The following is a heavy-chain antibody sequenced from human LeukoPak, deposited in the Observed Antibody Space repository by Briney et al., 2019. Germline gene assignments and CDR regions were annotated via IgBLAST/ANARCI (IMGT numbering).Heavy chain of an antibody. CDR2: IYYSGST. CDR1: GGSISSSSYY. Sequence: PSETLSLTCTVSGGSISSSSYYWRWIRQPPGKGLEWIGSIYYSGSTYYHPSLKSRVTISVDTSKNQFSLKLSSVTAADTAVYYCARDFGGIAAYNWFDPWGQGTLVTVSS. D-gene: IGHD6-13*01. CDR3: ARDFGGIAAYNWFDP. J-gene: IGHJ5*02. V-gene: IGHV4-39*07.